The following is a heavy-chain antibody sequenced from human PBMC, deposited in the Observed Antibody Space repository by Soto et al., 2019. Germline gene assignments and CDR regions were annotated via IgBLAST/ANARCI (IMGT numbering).Heavy chain of an antibody. D-gene: IGHD2-15*01. V-gene: IGHV4-59*01. CDR1: GGSISSYY. J-gene: IGHJ4*02. Sequence: PSETLSLTCTVSGGSISSYYWSWIRQPPGKGLEWIGYIDYSGRTNYNPSLKSRVTISVDTSKNQFSLKLSSVTAADTAVYYCGRAYGGNCFDYWGQRTLVTGSS. CDR2: IDYSGRT. CDR3: GRAYGGNCFDY.